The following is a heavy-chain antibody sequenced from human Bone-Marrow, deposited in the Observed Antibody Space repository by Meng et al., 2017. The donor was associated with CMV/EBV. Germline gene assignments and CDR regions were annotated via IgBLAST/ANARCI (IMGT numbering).Heavy chain of an antibody. J-gene: IGHJ6*02. CDR2: INHSGST. V-gene: IGHV4-34*01. D-gene: IGHD1-7*01. CDR3: ARGGSRRHLYNWNYGGGRRGMDV. CDR1: GGSISSYY. Sequence: SETLSLTCTASGGSISSYYWSWIRQPPGKGLEWIGEINHSGSTNYNPSLKSRVTISVDTSKNQFSLKLSSVTAADTAVYYCARGGSRRHLYNWNYGGGRRGMDVWGQGTTVTVSS.